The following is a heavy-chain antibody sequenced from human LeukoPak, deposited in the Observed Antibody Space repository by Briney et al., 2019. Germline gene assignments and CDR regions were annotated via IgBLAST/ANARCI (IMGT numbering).Heavy chain of an antibody. Sequence: PGGSLRLSCAASGFTFSSFAMTWVRQAPGKGLEWVSGISGRGDSTYYADSVKGRFTISRDNSKNTLYLQMNSLRAEDTAVYYCARDLAWGAFDYWGQGTLVTVSS. CDR2: ISGRGDST. CDR1: GFTFSSFA. D-gene: IGHD7-27*01. V-gene: IGHV3-23*01. J-gene: IGHJ4*02. CDR3: ARDLAWGAFDY.